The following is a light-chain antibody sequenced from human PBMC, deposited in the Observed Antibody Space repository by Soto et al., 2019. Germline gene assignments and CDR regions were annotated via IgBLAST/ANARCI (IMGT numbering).Light chain of an antibody. CDR1: QSVSSSN. J-gene: IGKJ1*01. CDR3: QQYLTSPKT. CDR2: GAS. V-gene: IGKV3-20*01. Sequence: DIVLTQSPDTLSLSPGARAPLSCRASQSVSSSNFAWYQQKPAQAPRLLIYGASRRAPGIPERFSGSGSGTDFTLTISRLEPEDFAVYYCQQYLTSPKTFGQGTKVDI.